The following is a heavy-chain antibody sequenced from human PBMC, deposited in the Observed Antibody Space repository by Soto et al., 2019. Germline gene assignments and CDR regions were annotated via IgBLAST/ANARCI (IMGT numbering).Heavy chain of an antibody. Sequence: QVQLVQSGAEVKKPGSSVKVSCKASGGTFSSYAISWVRQAPGQGLEWMGGIIPISGTANYAQKFQGRGTITADESTSTAYMKLSSLRSEDTAVYYCARSQGSSTSLEIYYNDYYCRDVWGHGTTVTVSS. CDR1: GGTFSSYA. D-gene: IGHD2-2*01. CDR3: ARSQGSSTSLEIYYNDYYCRDV. J-gene: IGHJ6*02. CDR2: IIPISGTA. V-gene: IGHV1-69*01.